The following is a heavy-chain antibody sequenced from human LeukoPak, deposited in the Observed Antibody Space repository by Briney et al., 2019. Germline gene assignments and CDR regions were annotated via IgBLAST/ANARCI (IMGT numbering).Heavy chain of an antibody. D-gene: IGHD3-3*01. J-gene: IGHJ5*02. CDR2: IKQDGSDK. V-gene: IGHV3-7*01. CDR1: GFTFSSYW. Sequence: GGSLRLSCAASGFTFSSYWMRWVRHAPGKGREGVANIKQDGSDKYYVDSVKGRFTISRDNAKNSLYLQMNSLRAEDTAVYYCAREESYDFWSGYYNWFDPWGQGTLVTVSS. CDR3: AREESYDFWSGYYNWFDP.